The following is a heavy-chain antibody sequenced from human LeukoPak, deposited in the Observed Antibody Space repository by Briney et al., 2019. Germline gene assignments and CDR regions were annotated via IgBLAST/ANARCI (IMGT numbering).Heavy chain of an antibody. CDR2: INPNSGGT. Sequence: ASVKVSCKASGYTFTGYYMHWVRQAPGQGLEWMGWINPNSGGTNYAQKFRGRVTMTRDTSISTAYMELSRLRSDDTAVYYCARGAVGYYDSSGYYTLDYWGQRTLVTVSS. D-gene: IGHD3-22*01. V-gene: IGHV1-2*02. CDR3: ARGAVGYYDSSGYYTLDY. J-gene: IGHJ4*02. CDR1: GYTFTGYY.